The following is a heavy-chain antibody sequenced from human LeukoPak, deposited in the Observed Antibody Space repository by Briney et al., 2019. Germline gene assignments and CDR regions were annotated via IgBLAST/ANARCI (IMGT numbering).Heavy chain of an antibody. V-gene: IGHV3-23*01. CDR2: ISGSGGST. J-gene: IGHJ4*02. CDR1: GFTFSSYA. Sequence: GGSLRLSCAVSGFTFSSYAMSWVRQAPGKGLEWVSAISGSGGSTYYADSVKGRFTISRDNSKNTLYLQMNSLRAEDTAVYYCAKDQYILTGNFDYWGQGTLVTVSS. D-gene: IGHD3-9*01. CDR3: AKDQYILTGNFDY.